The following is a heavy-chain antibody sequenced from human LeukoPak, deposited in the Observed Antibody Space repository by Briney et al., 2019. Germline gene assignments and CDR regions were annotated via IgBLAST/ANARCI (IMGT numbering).Heavy chain of an antibody. CDR2: ISAYNGNT. J-gene: IGHJ4*02. V-gene: IGHV1-18*01. CDR1: GYTFTNYA. CDR3: ARGGRYYDTSGSYFDY. D-gene: IGHD3-22*01. Sequence: ASVKVSCMASGYTFTNYAITWVRQAPGQGLEWMGWISAYNGNTNYAQKLQGGVTMTTDTSTTTAYMELRSLRSDDTAVYYCARGGRYYDTSGSYFDYWGQGTLVTVFS.